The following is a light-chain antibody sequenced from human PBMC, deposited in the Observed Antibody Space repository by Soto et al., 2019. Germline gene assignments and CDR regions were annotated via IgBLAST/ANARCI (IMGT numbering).Light chain of an antibody. V-gene: IGKV3-20*01. Sequence: EIVLTQSPGTLSLPPGERAVLSCRASQSINNNYLAWYQRKPGRAPRLLIYGASSRATDIRHRFVGSGSGTDFNLTIARLEPDDFAVYFGQQYGSSPPTFGQGTKV. CDR2: GAS. J-gene: IGKJ1*01. CDR3: QQYGSSPPT. CDR1: QSINNNY.